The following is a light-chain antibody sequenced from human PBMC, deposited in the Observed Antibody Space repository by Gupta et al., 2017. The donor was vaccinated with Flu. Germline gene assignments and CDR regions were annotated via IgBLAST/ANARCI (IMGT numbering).Light chain of an antibody. J-gene: IGLJ3*02. Sequence: QSALTQPRSVSGYPGQSVPISCTGTSSDVGGYNYVSWYQQHPGKAPKLMIYDVSKRPSGVPDRFSGSKSGNTASLTISGLQAEDEADYYCCSYAGSYTWVFGGGTKLTVL. CDR3: CSYAGSYTWV. CDR2: DVS. CDR1: SSDVGGYNY. V-gene: IGLV2-11*01.